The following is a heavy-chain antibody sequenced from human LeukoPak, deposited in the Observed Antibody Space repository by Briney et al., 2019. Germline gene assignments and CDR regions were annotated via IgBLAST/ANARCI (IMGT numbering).Heavy chain of an antibody. D-gene: IGHD3-10*01. V-gene: IGHV3-20*04. CDR1: GFTFDDYG. CDR3: ARRGMITLVRGVLLSGSIDY. CDR2: INWNGGST. J-gene: IGHJ4*02. Sequence: GGSLRLSCAASGFTFDDYGMSWVRQAPGKGLEWVSGINWNGGSTGYADSVKGRFTISRDNAKNSLYLQMNSLRAEDTALYYCARRGMITLVRGVLLSGSIDYWGQGTLVTVSS.